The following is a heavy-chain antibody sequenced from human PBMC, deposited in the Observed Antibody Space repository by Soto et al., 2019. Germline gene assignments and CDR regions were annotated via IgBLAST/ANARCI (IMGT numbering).Heavy chain of an antibody. CDR2: TFPMFGKA. D-gene: IGHD6-13*01. CDR3: ATVDISTWIDGMDV. CDR1: GYTFTGYY. Sequence: SVKVSCKASGYTFTGYYMHWVRQAPGQGLEWMGGTFPMFGKANYAQKFQGRVTISADKSTSTAYMELSSLTSEDTAVYYCATVDISTWIDGMDVWGQGTTVTVSS. J-gene: IGHJ6*02. V-gene: IGHV1-69*06.